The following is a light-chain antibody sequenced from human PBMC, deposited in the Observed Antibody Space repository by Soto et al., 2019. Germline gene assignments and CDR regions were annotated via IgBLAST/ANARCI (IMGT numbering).Light chain of an antibody. V-gene: IGKV3D-15*01. CDR3: QQYHNWVT. J-gene: IGKJ4*01. Sequence: EIVMTQSTGTLSVSPGERVTLSCGASQSVRSNLAWYQQKPGQAPRLLIYGASTRATGIPARFSGSGSGTEFTLTISSLQSEDFAVYFCQQYHNWVTFGGGTKVEIK. CDR1: QSVRSN. CDR2: GAS.